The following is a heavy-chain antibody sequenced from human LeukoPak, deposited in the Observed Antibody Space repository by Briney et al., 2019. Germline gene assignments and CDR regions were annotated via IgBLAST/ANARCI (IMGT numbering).Heavy chain of an antibody. CDR3: ARDIVVVVAASYYYYYGMDV. V-gene: IGHV1-69*01. Sequence: GSSVKVSCKASGGTFSSYAISWVRQAPGQGLEWMGGIIPIFGTANYAQKFQGRVTITADESTSTAYMELSSLRSEGTAVYYCARDIVVVVAASYYYYYGMDVWGKGTTVTVSS. CDR2: IIPIFGTA. D-gene: IGHD2-15*01. CDR1: GGTFSSYA. J-gene: IGHJ6*04.